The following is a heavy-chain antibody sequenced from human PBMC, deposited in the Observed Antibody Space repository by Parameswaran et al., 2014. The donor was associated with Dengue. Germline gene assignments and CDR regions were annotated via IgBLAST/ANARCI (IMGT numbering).Heavy chain of an antibody. CDR3: ARDPIPARWYFDL. V-gene: IGHV1-46*01. D-gene: IGHD6-6*01. Sequence: WVRQAPGQGLEYMGIVNPNGGATSYAQKFQGRVTMTRDTSTTTVYMELSSLTSEDTAVYYCARDPIPARWYFDLWGLAPWSPSPQ. CDR2: VNPNGGAT. J-gene: IGHJ2*01.